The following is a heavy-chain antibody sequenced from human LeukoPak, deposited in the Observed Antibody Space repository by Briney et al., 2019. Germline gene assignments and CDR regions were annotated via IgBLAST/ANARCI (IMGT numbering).Heavy chain of an antibody. J-gene: IGHJ5*02. D-gene: IGHD2-8*01. CDR3: ARHGKYTNWSNRPNWFDP. CDR2: IYYTGAA. Sequence: PSETLSLTCTVSGDSISYSSSYYWAWIRQSPGKGLEWLGSIYYTGAAHYNPSLSSRVTITVDTSKSHFSLNVRSVTVADTAVYYCARHGKYTNWSNRPNWFDPWGQGTLVIVSS. CDR1: GDSISYSSSYY. V-gene: IGHV4-39*01.